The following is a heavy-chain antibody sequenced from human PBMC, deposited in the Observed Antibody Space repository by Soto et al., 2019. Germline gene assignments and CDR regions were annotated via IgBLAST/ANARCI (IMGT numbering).Heavy chain of an antibody. CDR1: XXXIXSGSYY. V-gene: IGHV4-31*02. J-gene: IGHJ4*02. Sequence: XPGLVKPXXXXXLTXTXXXXXIXSGSYYWXXIRQHRGKGVEWMGYIYYSGSTYLNPSLKTRVTISVDTSKNQFALKWSSVTAADTAVYYCARESWSFYYFDYWRQGTLVTVSS. CDR3: ARESWSFYYFDY. D-gene: IGHD3-10*01. CDR2: IYYSGST.